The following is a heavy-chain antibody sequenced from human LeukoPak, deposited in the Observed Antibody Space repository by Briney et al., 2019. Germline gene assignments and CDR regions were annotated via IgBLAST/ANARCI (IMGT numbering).Heavy chain of an antibody. V-gene: IGHV3-48*01. CDR1: GFTFSSYS. CDR3: AEGNRGPFDI. Sequence: PGGSLRLSCAASGFTFSSYSMNWVRQAPGKGLEWVSYISSSSSTIYYADSVKGRFTISRDNSKNTLYLQMNSLRAEDTAVYYCAEGNRGPFDIWGQGTMVTVSS. CDR2: ISSSSSTI. D-gene: IGHD1-14*01. J-gene: IGHJ3*02.